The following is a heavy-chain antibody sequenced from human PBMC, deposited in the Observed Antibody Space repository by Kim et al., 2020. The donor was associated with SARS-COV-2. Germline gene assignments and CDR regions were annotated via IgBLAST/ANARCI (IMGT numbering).Heavy chain of an antibody. CDR1: GFTFSCYA. J-gene: IGHJ4*02. Sequence: GGSLRLSCAASGFTFSCYAMHWVRQAPGKGLEWVAVISYAGSNKYYADSVKGRFTISRDNSKNTLYLQMNSLRAEDTAVYYCARARGGSYYGVDYWGQGTLVTVSS. CDR3: ARARGGSYYGVDY. CDR2: ISYAGSNK. V-gene: IGHV3-30*04. D-gene: IGHD1-26*01.